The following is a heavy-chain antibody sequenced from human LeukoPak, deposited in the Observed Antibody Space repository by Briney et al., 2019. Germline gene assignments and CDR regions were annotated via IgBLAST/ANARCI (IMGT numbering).Heavy chain of an antibody. CDR1: GYTFTSYG. J-gene: IGHJ4*02. CDR3: ARGDYHDSGGFFDF. Sequence: GASVKVSCKASGYTFTSYGISWVRQAPGQGLEWVGWISTYNGHTRYAQNLQGRVTMTTDTSTSTAYMELRSLTSDDTAVYFCARGDYHDSGGFFDFWSQGTLVTVSS. CDR2: ISTYNGHT. V-gene: IGHV1-18*01. D-gene: IGHD3-22*01.